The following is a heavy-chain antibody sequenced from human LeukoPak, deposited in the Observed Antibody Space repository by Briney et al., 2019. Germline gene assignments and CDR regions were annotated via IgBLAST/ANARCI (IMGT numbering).Heavy chain of an antibody. V-gene: IGHV3-74*01. J-gene: IGHJ4*02. CDR3: ARFIAAAGFYYFDY. CDR2: INTDGSST. D-gene: IGHD6-13*01. CDR1: GFTFSSYW. Sequence: GGSLRLSCAASGFTFSSYWMHWVRQAPGKGLVWVSRINTDGSSTSYADSVKGRFTISRDNAKNTLYLQMNSLRAEDTAVYYCARFIAAAGFYYFDYWGQGTLVTVSS.